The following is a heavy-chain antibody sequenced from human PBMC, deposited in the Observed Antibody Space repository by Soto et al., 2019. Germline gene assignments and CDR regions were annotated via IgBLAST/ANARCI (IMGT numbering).Heavy chain of an antibody. J-gene: IGHJ6*02. D-gene: IGHD3-10*01. CDR3: ARVDYYGSGRPKPGYGMDV. CDR1: GGSISSYY. CDR2: IYTSGST. Sequence: SETLSLTCTVSGGSISSYYWSWIRQPAGKGLEWIGRIYTSGSTNYNPSLKSRVTMSVDTSKNQFSLKLSSVTAADTAVYYCARVDYYGSGRPKPGYGMDVWGQGTTVTVSS. V-gene: IGHV4-4*07.